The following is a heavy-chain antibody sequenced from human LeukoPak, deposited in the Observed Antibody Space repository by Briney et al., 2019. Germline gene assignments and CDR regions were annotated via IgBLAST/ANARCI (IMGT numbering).Heavy chain of an antibody. J-gene: IGHJ4*02. V-gene: IGHV4-61*02. CDR2: IYTSGST. D-gene: IGHD4-17*01. CDR1: GGSISSGSYY. Sequence: SETLSLTCTVSGGSISSGSYYWSWIRQPAGKGLEWIGRIYTSGSTNYNPSLKSRVPISVDTSKNQFSLKLSSVTAADTAVYYCARDRDYGRYFDYWGQGTLLTVSS. CDR3: ARDRDYGRYFDY.